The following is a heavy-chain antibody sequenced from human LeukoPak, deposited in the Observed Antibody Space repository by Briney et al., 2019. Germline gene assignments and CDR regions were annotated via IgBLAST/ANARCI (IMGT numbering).Heavy chain of an antibody. J-gene: IGHJ5*02. Sequence: PSETLSLTCAVSGYSISSGYYWGWIRQPPGKGLEWIGSIYHSGNTYYNPSLKSRVTISVDTSTNRFSLKLTSVTAADTALYYCARERGGEYSSSWYYNWFDPWGQGTLVTVSS. CDR2: IYHSGNT. D-gene: IGHD6-13*01. V-gene: IGHV4-38-2*02. CDR1: GYSISSGYY. CDR3: ARERGGEYSSSWYYNWFDP.